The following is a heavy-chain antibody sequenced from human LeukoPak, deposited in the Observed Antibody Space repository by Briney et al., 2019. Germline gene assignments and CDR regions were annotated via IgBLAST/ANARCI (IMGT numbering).Heavy chain of an antibody. CDR1: GFTFSTYW. CDR2: IQEDGSAK. Sequence: GGSLRLSCAASGFTFSTYWMTWVRQAPGKGLEWVANIQEDGSAKYYVDSVKGRFTTSRDNAENSLYLQMNSLRAEDTAVYYCARVAYSGNPKDYWGQGTPVTVSS. V-gene: IGHV3-7*04. D-gene: IGHD4-23*01. J-gene: IGHJ4*02. CDR3: ARVAYSGNPKDY.